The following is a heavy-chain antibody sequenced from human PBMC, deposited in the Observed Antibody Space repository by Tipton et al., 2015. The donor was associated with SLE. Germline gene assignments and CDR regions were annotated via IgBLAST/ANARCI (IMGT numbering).Heavy chain of an antibody. D-gene: IGHD3-10*01. CDR1: GGSISSSSYY. CDR2: IYYSGTT. J-gene: IGHJ6*02. CDR3: ARGSRGVGFDV. Sequence: TLSLTCTVSGGSISSSSYYWGWIRQPPGKGLEWIGSIYYSGTTNYNPSLKSRVSISVDTSKNHFSLNLYSVTAADTAVYYCARGSRGVGFDVWGHGTTVIVSS. V-gene: IGHV4-39*07.